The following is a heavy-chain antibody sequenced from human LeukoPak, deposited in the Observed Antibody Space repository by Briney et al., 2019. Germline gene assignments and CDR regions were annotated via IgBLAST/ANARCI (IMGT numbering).Heavy chain of an antibody. CDR3: ANLYLGYCSGGSCPIDY. V-gene: IGHV3-23*01. CDR2: ISGSGGST. J-gene: IGHJ4*02. D-gene: IGHD2-15*01. CDR1: GFTFSSYA. Sequence: GGSLRLSCAASGFTFSSYAMSWVRQAPGKGLEWVSAISGSGGSTYYADSVKGRFTISRDNSKNTLYLQMNSLRAEDTAVYYCANLYLGYCSGGSCPIDYWGQGTLVTVSS.